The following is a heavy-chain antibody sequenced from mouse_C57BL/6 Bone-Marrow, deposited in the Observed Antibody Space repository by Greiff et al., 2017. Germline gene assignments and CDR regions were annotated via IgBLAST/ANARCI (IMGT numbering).Heavy chain of an antibody. V-gene: IGHV1-55*01. CDR3: ARSDARGRCFDY. CDR2: IYPTSGRT. D-gene: IGHD1-1*01. J-gene: IGHJ2*01. CDR1: GYTFTSYW. Sequence: QVQLQQPGAELVKPGASVKMSCKASGYTFTSYWITWVKQRPGQGLEWIGDIYPTSGRTNYNEKFKSKAILTVDTSSNTAYMQLSSLTSEDAAVFYCARSDARGRCFDYWGQGTTLTVSS.